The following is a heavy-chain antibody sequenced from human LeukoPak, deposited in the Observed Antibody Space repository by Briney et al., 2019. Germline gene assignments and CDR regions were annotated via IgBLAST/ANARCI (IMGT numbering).Heavy chain of an antibody. CDR2: IKQDGSEK. Sequence: GGSLRLSCVASGFIFGNHWMGWVRQAPGKGLEWVANIKQDGSEKYYVDSVKGRFTISRDNAKNSLYLQMNSLRAEDTAVYYCARTGRSSSSYWGQGTLVTVSS. J-gene: IGHJ4*02. CDR3: ARTGRSSSSY. CDR1: GFIFGNHW. V-gene: IGHV3-7*01. D-gene: IGHD6-6*01.